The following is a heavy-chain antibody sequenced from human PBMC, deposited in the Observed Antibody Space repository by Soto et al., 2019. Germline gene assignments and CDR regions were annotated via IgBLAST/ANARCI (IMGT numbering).Heavy chain of an antibody. J-gene: IGHJ5*02. CDR2: INHSGST. D-gene: IGHD2-15*01. Sequence: SETLSLTCAVYGGSFSGYYWSWIRQPPGKGLEWIGEINHSGSTNYNPSLKSRVTISVDTSKNQFSLKLSSVTAADTAVYYCAREVSGAPSKYNWFDPWGQGTLVAVS. V-gene: IGHV4-34*01. CDR1: GGSFSGYY. CDR3: AREVSGAPSKYNWFDP.